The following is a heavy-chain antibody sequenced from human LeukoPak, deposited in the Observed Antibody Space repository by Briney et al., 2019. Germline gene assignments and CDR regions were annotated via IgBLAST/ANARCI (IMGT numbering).Heavy chain of an antibody. CDR2: ISAYNGNT. CDR1: GGTFSSYA. J-gene: IGHJ4*02. V-gene: IGHV1-18*01. D-gene: IGHD3-16*02. CDR3: ARAPRKIMITFGGVIASDY. Sequence: ASVTVSCKASGGTFSSYAISWVRQAPGQGLEWMGWISAYNGNTNYAQKLQGRVTMTIDTSTSTAYMELGSLRSDDTAVYYCARAPRKIMITFGGVIASDYWGQGTLVTVSS.